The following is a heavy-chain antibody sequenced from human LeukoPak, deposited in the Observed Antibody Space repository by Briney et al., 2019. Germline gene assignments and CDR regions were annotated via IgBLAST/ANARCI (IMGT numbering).Heavy chain of an antibody. CDR2: INPNSGGT. CDR3: ARGRYYYDSSGYCFFDY. V-gene: IGHV1-2*06. D-gene: IGHD3-22*01. CDR1: GYTFTGYY. J-gene: IGHJ4*02. Sequence: ASVKVSCKASGYTFTGYYMHWVRQAPGQGLEWMGRINPNSGGTNYAQKFQGRVTMTRDTSISTAYMELSRLRSDDTAVYYCARGRYYYDSSGYCFFDYWGQGTLVTVSS.